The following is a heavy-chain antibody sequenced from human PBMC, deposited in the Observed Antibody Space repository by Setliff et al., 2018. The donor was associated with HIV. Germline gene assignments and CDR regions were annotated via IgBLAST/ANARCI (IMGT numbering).Heavy chain of an antibody. V-gene: IGHV4-31*01. CDR1: GDSINSGNYY. CDR3: ATSPAGEILGSRPFYFDY. D-gene: IGHD3-10*01. CDR2: IYYSGST. Sequence: LSLTCTVSGDSINSGNYYWSWIRQHPGKGLEWIGYIYYSGSTYYSPSLKSQVTISEDTSKNQFSLKMRSVTAADTAVYYCATSPAGEILGSRPFYFDYWGQGTLVTVSS. J-gene: IGHJ4*02.